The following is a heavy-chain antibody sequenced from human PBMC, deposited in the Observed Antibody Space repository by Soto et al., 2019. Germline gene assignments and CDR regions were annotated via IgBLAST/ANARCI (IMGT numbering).Heavy chain of an antibody. V-gene: IGHV4-30-4*01. D-gene: IGHD4-17*01. CDR1: GGSISSGDYY. Sequence: SETLSLTCTVSGGSISSGDYYWSWIRQPPGKGLEWLGYIYNSGSTYYNPSLKSRVTISVDTSKNQFSLKLSSVTAADTAVYYCARAPDYGDYHYYGMDVWGQGTTVTVSS. J-gene: IGHJ6*02. CDR3: ARAPDYGDYHYYGMDV. CDR2: IYNSGST.